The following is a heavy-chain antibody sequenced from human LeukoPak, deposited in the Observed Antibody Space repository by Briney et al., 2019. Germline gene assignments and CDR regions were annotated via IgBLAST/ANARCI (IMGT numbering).Heavy chain of an antibody. J-gene: IGHJ4*02. D-gene: IGHD3-10*01. CDR2: IYYSGST. Sequence: PSETLSLTCTVPGGSISSYYWSWIRQPPGKGLEWIGYIYYSGSTNYNPSLKSRVTISVDTSKNQFSLKLSSVTAADTAVYYCARYPPYMVRGGTEDNCDWGQGTLVTVSS. V-gene: IGHV4-59*08. CDR1: GGSISSYY. CDR3: ARYPPYMVRGGTEDNCD.